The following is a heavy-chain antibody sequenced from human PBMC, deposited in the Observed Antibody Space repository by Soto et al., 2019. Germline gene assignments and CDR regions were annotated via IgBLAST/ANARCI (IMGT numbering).Heavy chain of an antibody. D-gene: IGHD3-3*01. J-gene: IGHJ6*02. CDR2: IKQDGSEK. V-gene: IGHV3-7*05. Sequence: EVQLVESGGGLVQPGGSLRLSCAASGFTFSSYWMSWVRQAPGKGLEWVANIKQDGSEKYYVDSVKGRFTISRDNAKNSVYLQMNSLRAEDTAVYYCARDPTRITIFGVVIMCGMDVWGQGTTVTVSS. CDR3: ARDPTRITIFGVVIMCGMDV. CDR1: GFTFSSYW.